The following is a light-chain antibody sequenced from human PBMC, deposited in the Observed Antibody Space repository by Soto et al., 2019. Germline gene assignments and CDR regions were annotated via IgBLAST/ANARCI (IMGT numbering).Light chain of an antibody. V-gene: IGKV1-39*01. Sequence: EIQMTQYPSSLSASVGDRSTITCLASQSISSYLNWYQQKPGKAPKLLIYAASSLQSGVTSRFSGSGSGTDFTLTISSLQPEDFATYYCQQSYSTPLTVGGGTQVEIK. CDR3: QQSYSTPLT. CDR1: QSISSY. J-gene: IGKJ4*01. CDR2: AAS.